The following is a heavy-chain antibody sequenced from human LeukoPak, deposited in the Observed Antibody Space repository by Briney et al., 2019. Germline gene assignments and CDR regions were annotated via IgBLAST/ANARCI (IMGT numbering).Heavy chain of an antibody. D-gene: IGHD3-10*01. CDR1: GFTFDDYA. Sequence: GGSLRLSCAASGFTFDDYAMHWVRQAPGKGLEWVSGISWNSGSIGYADSVKGRFTISRDNAKNSPYLQMNSLRAEDMALYYCAKASIYGYYFDYWGQGTLVTVSS. V-gene: IGHV3-9*03. CDR2: ISWNSGSI. CDR3: AKASIYGYYFDY. J-gene: IGHJ4*02.